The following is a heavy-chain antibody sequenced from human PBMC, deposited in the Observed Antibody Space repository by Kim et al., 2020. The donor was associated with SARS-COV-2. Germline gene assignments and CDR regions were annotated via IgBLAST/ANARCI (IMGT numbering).Heavy chain of an antibody. J-gene: IGHJ6*02. D-gene: IGHD5-12*01. CDR3: ARDQVVATYYYYGMDV. CDR2: IWYDGSNK. CDR1: GFTFSSYG. Sequence: GGSLRLSCAASGFTFSSYGMHWVRQAPGKGLEWVAVIWYDGSNKYYADSVKGRFTISRDNSKNTLYLQMNSLRAEDTAVYYCARDQVVATYYYYGMDVWGQGTTVTVSS. V-gene: IGHV3-33*01.